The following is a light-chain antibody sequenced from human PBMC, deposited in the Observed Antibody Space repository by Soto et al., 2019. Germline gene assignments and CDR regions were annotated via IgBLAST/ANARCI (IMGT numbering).Light chain of an antibody. CDR3: QQRSNWPRWT. CDR2: DAS. J-gene: IGKJ1*01. V-gene: IGKV3-11*01. CDR1: QSVRSN. Sequence: EIVMTQSPATLSVSLGERATFSCRASQSVRSNLAWYQQKPGQAPRLLVYDASTRAPGIPARFSGSGSGTDFTLTISSLEPEDFAVYYCQQRSNWPRWTFGQGTKVDSK.